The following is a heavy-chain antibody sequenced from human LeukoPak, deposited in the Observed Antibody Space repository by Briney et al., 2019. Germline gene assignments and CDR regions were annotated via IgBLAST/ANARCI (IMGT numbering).Heavy chain of an antibody. Sequence: SVKVSCKASGGTFISYAISWVRQAPGQGLEWMGGIIPIFGTANYAQKFQGRVTITTDESTSTAYMELSSLRSEDTAVYYCARARLGYCSGGSCYSSNPDYYYYMDVWGKGTTVTVSS. CDR2: IIPIFGTA. V-gene: IGHV1-69*05. CDR1: GGTFISYA. D-gene: IGHD2-15*01. J-gene: IGHJ6*03. CDR3: ARARLGYCSGGSCYSSNPDYYYYMDV.